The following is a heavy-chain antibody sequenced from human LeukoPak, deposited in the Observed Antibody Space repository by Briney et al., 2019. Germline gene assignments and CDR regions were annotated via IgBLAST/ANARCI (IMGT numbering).Heavy chain of an antibody. J-gene: IGHJ4*02. V-gene: IGHV3-23*01. CDR1: GFTFSGYA. CDR2: ISGSGGST. Sequence: GGSLRLSCAASGFTFSGYAMSWVRQAPGKGLEWVSAISGSGGSTYYADSVKGRFTISRDNSKNTLYLQMNSLRAEGTAVYYCAKHIVVVPAAVAYWGQGTLVTVSS. CDR3: AKHIVVVPAAVAY. D-gene: IGHD2-2*01.